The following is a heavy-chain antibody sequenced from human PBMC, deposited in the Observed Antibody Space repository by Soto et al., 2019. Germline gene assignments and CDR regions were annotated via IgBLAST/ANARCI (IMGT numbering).Heavy chain of an antibody. CDR1: GFTFSESG. J-gene: IGHJ6*02. CDR3: ASTRYGIGAGMDV. D-gene: IGHD3-16*01. CDR2: ISYDGSQK. V-gene: IGHV3-30*03. Sequence: QVQLVESGGGVVQPGRSLRLSCEASGFTFSESGMHWDRQAPGKGLEWVTLISYDGSQKYYIDSVKGRFTISRDNSKNTLYLQMNSLRVEDTAVYYCASTRYGIGAGMDVWGQGTTVTVSS.